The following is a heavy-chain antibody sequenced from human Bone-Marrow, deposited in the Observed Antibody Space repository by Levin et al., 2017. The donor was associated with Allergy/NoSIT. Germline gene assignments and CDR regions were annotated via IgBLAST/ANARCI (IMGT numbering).Heavy chain of an antibody. CDR2: IWYDGSNK. Sequence: PGGSLRLSCAASGFTFSSYGMHWVRQAPGKGLEWVAVIWYDGSNKYYADSVKGRFTISRDNSKNTLYLQMNSLRAEDTAVYYCARDRNSHIGPYYYYYYGMDVWGQGTTVTVSS. V-gene: IGHV3-33*01. CDR3: ARDRNSHIGPYYYYYYGMDV. D-gene: IGHD2-21*01. J-gene: IGHJ6*02. CDR1: GFTFSSYG.